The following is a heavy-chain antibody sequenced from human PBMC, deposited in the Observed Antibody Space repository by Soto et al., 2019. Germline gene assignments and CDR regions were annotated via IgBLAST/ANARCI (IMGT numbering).Heavy chain of an antibody. CDR2: ISYDGSNK. Sequence: PGGSLRLSCAASGFTFSSYGMHWVRQAPGKGLEWVAVISYDGSNKYYADSVKGRFTISRDNSKNTLYLQMNSLRAEDTAVYYCAKVMATKFAADAFDIWGQGTMVTVSS. J-gene: IGHJ3*02. V-gene: IGHV3-30*18. CDR1: GFTFSSYG. D-gene: IGHD1-26*01. CDR3: AKVMATKFAADAFDI.